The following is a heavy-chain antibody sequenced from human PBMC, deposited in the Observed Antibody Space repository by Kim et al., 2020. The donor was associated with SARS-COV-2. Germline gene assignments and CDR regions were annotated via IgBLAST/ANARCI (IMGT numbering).Heavy chain of an antibody. J-gene: IGHJ6*02. CDR2: INAGNGNT. V-gene: IGHV1-3*01. CDR1: GYTFTSYA. Sequence: ASVKVSCKASGYTFTSYAMHWVRQAPGQRLEWMGWINAGNGNTKYSQKFQGRVTITRDTSASTAYMELSSLRSEDTAVYYCARDNRVGSDLGYCSGGSCYEVHYYYGMDVWGQGTTVTVSS. CDR3: ARDNRVGSDLGYCSGGSCYEVHYYYGMDV. D-gene: IGHD2-15*01.